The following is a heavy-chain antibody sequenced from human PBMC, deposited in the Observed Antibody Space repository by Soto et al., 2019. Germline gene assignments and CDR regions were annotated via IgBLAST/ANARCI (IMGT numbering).Heavy chain of an antibody. Sequence: SETLSLTCAVSGGSISSGGYSWSWIRQPPGKGLEWIGSIYHSGNTYYNPSLKSRVSISLDTSKNHFSLELTSVTAADTAVYYCARVKLAGRGGCDYWGLGTLVTVS. D-gene: IGHD2-15*01. CDR3: ARVKLAGRGGCDY. V-gene: IGHV4-30-2*01. CDR1: GGSISSGGYS. CDR2: IYHSGNT. J-gene: IGHJ4*02.